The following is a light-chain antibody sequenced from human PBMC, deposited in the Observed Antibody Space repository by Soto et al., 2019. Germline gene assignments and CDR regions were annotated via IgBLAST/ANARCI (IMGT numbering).Light chain of an antibody. V-gene: IGKV1-39*01. CDR3: QQTFSSPST. CDR1: QSVSDY. Sequence: DIQMTQSPSSLSASVGDRVTLTCRASQSVSDYLNWYLQRPGKAPKLLIYAASTLQSGVPSRFSGSGSGTDFSRTISSLQPEDFATYYCQQTFSSPSTFGQGTKLDI. J-gene: IGKJ2*01. CDR2: AAS.